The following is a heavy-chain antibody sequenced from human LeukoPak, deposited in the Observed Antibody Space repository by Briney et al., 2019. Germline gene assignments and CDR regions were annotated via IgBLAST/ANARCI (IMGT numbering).Heavy chain of an antibody. V-gene: IGHV3-11*01. J-gene: IGHJ6*03. D-gene: IGHD3-3*01. Sequence: GGSLRLSCAASGFTFSDYYMSWIRHAPGKGLVWVSYISSSGSTIYYADSVKGRFTISRDNAKNSLYLQMNSLRAEDTAVYYCARAGTYDFWSGPENYYYYMDVWGKGTTVTVSS. CDR1: GFTFSDYY. CDR3: ARAGTYDFWSGPENYYYYMDV. CDR2: ISSSGSTI.